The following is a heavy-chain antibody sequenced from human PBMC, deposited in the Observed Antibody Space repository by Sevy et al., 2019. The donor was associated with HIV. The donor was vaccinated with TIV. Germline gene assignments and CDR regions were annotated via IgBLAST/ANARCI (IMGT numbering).Heavy chain of an antibody. J-gene: IGHJ4*02. Sequence: ASVKVSCKASGYTFSSCNMNWVRQAPGQGLEWMGWINTGTGDPTYVQGFTGRFVFSLDTSVSTAYLQINSLKAEDTGVYYCTRARPNWGNDYWGQGTLVTVSS. CDR1: GYTFSSCN. CDR3: TRARPNWGNDY. D-gene: IGHD7-27*01. CDR2: INTGTGDP. V-gene: IGHV7-4-1*02.